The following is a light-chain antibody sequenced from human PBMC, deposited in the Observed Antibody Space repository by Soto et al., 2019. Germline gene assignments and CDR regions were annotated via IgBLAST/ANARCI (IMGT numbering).Light chain of an antibody. CDR1: QSISGR. CDR3: QQYNSERT. Sequence: DIQMTQSPSTLSASVGDRVTITCRASQSISGRLAWYQQKPGKAPKLLIYAASSLESGVPSRFSGSGSGTEFILTISSLQPDDFATYYCQQYNSERTVGQGTKVEIK. CDR2: AAS. J-gene: IGKJ1*01. V-gene: IGKV1-5*01.